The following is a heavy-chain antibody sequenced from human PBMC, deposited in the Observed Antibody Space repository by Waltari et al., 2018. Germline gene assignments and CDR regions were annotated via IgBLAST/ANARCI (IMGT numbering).Heavy chain of an antibody. CDR1: GRSFSGYY. CDR3: ARGMRRVATHHY. V-gene: IGHV4-34*01. Sequence: QVQLQQWGAGLLKPSETLSLTCAVYGRSFSGYYWSWIRQPPGKGLEWIGEINHSGSTNYNPSLKSRVTISVDTSKNQFSLKLSSVTAADTAVYYCARGMRRVATHHYWGQGTLVTVSS. CDR2: INHSGST. J-gene: IGHJ4*02. D-gene: IGHD5-12*01.